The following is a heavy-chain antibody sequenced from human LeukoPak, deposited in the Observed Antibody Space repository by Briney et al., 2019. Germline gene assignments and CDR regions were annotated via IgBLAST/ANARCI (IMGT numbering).Heavy chain of an antibody. J-gene: IGHJ4*02. Sequence: GGSLRLSCAASGFTFNTYGMHWVRQAPGKGLEWVAFIRYDRSNKYYADSVKGRFTISRDNSKNTLYLQMNSLRAEDTAVYYCAKGAAPLPGVYFDYWGQGTLVTVSS. V-gene: IGHV3-30*02. CDR1: GFTFNTYG. D-gene: IGHD6-25*01. CDR2: IRYDRSNK. CDR3: AKGAAPLPGVYFDY.